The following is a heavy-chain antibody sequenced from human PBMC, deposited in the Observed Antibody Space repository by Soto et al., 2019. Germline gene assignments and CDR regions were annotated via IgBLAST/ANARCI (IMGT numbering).Heavy chain of an antibody. J-gene: IGHJ4*02. CDR2: IFWDDDK. CDR1: GFPLSTSGVG. D-gene: IGHD3-9*01. V-gene: IGHV2-5*02. CDR3: AHSPPYDILTGSLNYFDY. Sequence: QITLKESGPTLVKPTQTLTLTCTFSGFPLSTSGVGVGWIRQPPGKALEWLALIFWDDDKRYSPSLKNRLTITKDTSKNQVVLTMTNMDPVDTATYYCAHSPPYDILTGSLNYFDYWGQGTLVTVSS.